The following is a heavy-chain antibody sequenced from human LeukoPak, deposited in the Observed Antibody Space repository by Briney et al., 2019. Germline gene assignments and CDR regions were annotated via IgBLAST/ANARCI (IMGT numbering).Heavy chain of an antibody. CDR1: GFIFSTYG. V-gene: IGHV3-33*01. Sequence: PGGSLRLSRGTSGFIFSTYGMHWVRQAPGKGLEWVAVIWYDGSNKYYADSVKGRFTISRDNSKNTLYLQMNSLRTKDTAVYYCAGAVGPFDYWGQGALVTVSS. J-gene: IGHJ4*02. CDR2: IWYDGSNK. D-gene: IGHD2-15*01. CDR3: AGAVGPFDY.